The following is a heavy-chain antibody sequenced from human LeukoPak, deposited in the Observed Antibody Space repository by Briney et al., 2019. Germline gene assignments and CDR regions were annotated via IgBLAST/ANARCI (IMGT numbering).Heavy chain of an antibody. CDR1: GFIFSSYV. CDR2: ISSSGSTI. D-gene: IGHD3-3*01. CDR3: ARVWSGYSNSDY. Sequence: GGSLRLSCTASGFIFSSYVMTWVRQAPGKGLESVSYISSSGSTILYADSVKGRFTISRDNAKDSLYLQMNSLRGEDTAVYYCARVWSGYSNSDYWGQGTLVTVSA. V-gene: IGHV3-48*01. J-gene: IGHJ4*02.